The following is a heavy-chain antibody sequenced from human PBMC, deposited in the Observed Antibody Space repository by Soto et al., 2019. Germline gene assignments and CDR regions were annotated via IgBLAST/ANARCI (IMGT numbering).Heavy chain of an antibody. V-gene: IGHV3-21*01. CDR1: GFTFSSYS. Sequence: GGSLRLSCAASGFTFSSYSMNWVRQAPGKGLEWVSSISNSSSYIYYADSVKGRFTISRDNAKNSLYLQMNSLRAEDTAVYYCASIESITTFGVVSHFDYWGQRRLVTVSS. CDR2: ISNSSSYI. J-gene: IGHJ4*02. CDR3: ASIESITTFGVVSHFDY. D-gene: IGHD3-3*01.